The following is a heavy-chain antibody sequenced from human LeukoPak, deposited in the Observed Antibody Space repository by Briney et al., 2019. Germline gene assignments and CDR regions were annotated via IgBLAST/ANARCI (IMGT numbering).Heavy chain of an antibody. CDR3: ARYPIGPIVGAPDAFDI. Sequence: SETLSLTCTVSGGSISSSSYYWGWIRQPPGKGLEWIGSIYYSGSTYYNPSLKSRVTISVDTSKNQFSLKLSSVTAADTAVYYCARYPIGPIVGAPDAFDIWGQGTMVTVSS. CDR2: IYYSGST. CDR1: GGSISSSSYY. J-gene: IGHJ3*02. D-gene: IGHD1-26*01. V-gene: IGHV4-39*01.